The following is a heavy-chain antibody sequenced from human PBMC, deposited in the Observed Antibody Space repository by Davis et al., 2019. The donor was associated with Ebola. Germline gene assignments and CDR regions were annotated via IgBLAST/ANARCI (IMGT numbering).Heavy chain of an antibody. V-gene: IGHV3-23*01. CDR2: ISGSGGST. CDR3: AKADYYDSSDYVN. J-gene: IGHJ4*02. D-gene: IGHD3-22*01. Sequence: GGSLKTSCAASGFTFSSYGMHWVRQAPGKGLEWVSAISGSGGSTYYADSVKSRFTISRDNSKNTLYLQMNSLRAEDTAVYYCAKADYYDSSDYVNWGQGTLVTVSP. CDR1: GFTFSSYG.